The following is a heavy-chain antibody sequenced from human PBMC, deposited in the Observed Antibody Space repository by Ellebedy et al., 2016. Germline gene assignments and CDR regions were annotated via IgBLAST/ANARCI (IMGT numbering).Heavy chain of an antibody. J-gene: IGHJ6*02. V-gene: IGHV5-51*01. Sequence: GESLKISXKGSGYTFTNYWIGWVRQMPGKGLEWMGIIYPGDSDTRYSPSFQGQVTISADKSISTAYLQWSSLKASDTAMYYCARQVVAATGYYYGMDVWGQGTTVTVSS. CDR2: IYPGDSDT. D-gene: IGHD2-15*01. CDR3: ARQVVAATGYYYGMDV. CDR1: GYTFTNYW.